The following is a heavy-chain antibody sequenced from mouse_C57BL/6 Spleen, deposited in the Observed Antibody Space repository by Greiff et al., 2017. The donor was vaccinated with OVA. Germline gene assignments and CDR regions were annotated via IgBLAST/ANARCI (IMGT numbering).Heavy chain of an antibody. CDR2: IYPGDGDT. CDR3: TRERADYYGSSPCDY. Sequence: VQLQQSGAELVKPGASVKISCKASGYAFSSYWMNWVKQRPGKGLEWIGQIYPGDGDTNYNGKFKGKATLTADKSSSTAYMQLSSLTSEDSAVYFCTRERADYYGSSPCDYWGQGTTLTVSS. CDR1: GYAFSSYW. J-gene: IGHJ2*01. V-gene: IGHV1-80*01. D-gene: IGHD1-1*01.